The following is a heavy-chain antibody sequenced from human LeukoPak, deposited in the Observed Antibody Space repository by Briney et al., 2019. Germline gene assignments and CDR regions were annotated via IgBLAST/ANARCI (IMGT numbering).Heavy chain of an antibody. D-gene: IGHD1-26*01. J-gene: IGHJ4*02. CDR1: GFTFRSYS. V-gene: IGHV3-21*01. CDR2: ISSSSSYI. CDR3: ARDGGSYSPFDY. Sequence: PGGSLRLSCAASGFTFRSYSMNWVRQAPGKGLEWVSSISSSSSYIYYADSVKGRFTISRDNAKNSLYLQMNSLRAEDTAVYYCARDGGSYSPFDYWGQGTLVTVSS.